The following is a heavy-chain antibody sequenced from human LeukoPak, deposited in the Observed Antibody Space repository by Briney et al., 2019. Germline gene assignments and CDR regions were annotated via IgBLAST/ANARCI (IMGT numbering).Heavy chain of an antibody. V-gene: IGHV3-48*02. D-gene: IGHD1-14*01. CDR2: IGTSSSPK. J-gene: IGHJ4*02. CDR3: ARGNRGLSPDY. CDR1: GFAFSSYS. Sequence: GGSLRLSCAASGFAFSSYSMNWVRQAPGKGLEWVSYIGTSSSPKYYADSVKGRFTISRDDDKNSIYLQMDSLRDEDTAVYYCARGNRGLSPDYWGQGTLVTVSS.